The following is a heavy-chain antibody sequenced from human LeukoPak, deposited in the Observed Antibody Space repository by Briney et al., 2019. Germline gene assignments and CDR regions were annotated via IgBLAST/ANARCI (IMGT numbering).Heavy chain of an antibody. CDR1: GGSFSGYY. Sequence: SETLSLTCAVYGGSFSGYYWSWIRQPAGKGLEWIGRIYTSGSTNYNPSLKSRVTISVDTSKNQFSLKLSSVTAADTAVYYCASSRATIREYYFDYWGQGTLVTVSS. V-gene: IGHV4-59*10. CDR3: ASSRATIREYYFDY. J-gene: IGHJ4*02. CDR2: IYTSGST. D-gene: IGHD5-24*01.